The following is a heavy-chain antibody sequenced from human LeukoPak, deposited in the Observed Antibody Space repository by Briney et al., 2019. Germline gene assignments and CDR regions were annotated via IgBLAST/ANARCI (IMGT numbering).Heavy chain of an antibody. CDR1: GGSFSGYY. CDR2: INHSGST. Sequence: SETLSLTCAVYGGSFSGYYWSWIRQPPGKGLEWIGEINHSGSTNYNPSLKSRVTISVDTSKNQFSLKLSSVTAADPAVYYCARVAAGRYWYFDLWGRGTLVTVSS. V-gene: IGHV4-34*01. CDR3: ARVAAGRYWYFDL. J-gene: IGHJ2*01.